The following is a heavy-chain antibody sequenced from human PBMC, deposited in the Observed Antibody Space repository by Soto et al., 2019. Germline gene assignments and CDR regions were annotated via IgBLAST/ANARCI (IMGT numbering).Heavy chain of an antibody. Sequence: SVKVSCKASGGTFSSYAISWVRQAPGQGLEWMGGIIPTFGTANYAQKFQGRVTITADESTSTAYMELSSLRSEDTAVYYCARDSVAARPKDYYYYGMDVWGQGTTVTVSS. CDR3: ARDSVAARPKDYYYYGMDV. V-gene: IGHV1-69*13. D-gene: IGHD6-6*01. CDR1: GGTFSSYA. CDR2: IIPTFGTA. J-gene: IGHJ6*02.